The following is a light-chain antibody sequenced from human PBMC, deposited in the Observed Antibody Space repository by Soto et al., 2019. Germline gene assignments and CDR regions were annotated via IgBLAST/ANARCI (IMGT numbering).Light chain of an antibody. J-gene: IGKJ1*01. CDR1: PSVSSSY. CDR2: GAS. V-gene: IGKV3-20*01. CDR3: QQYGSSPWT. Sequence: EIVLTQSPGTLSLSPGERATLSCRASPSVSSSYLAWYQQKPGHAPRLLIYGASSRATGIPDRFSGSGSGTDFTLTISRLEPEDFAVYYSQQYGSSPWTFGQGTKVEIK.